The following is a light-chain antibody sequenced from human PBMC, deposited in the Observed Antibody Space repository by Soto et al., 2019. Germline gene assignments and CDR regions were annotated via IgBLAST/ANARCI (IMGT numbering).Light chain of an antibody. J-gene: IGKJ1*01. CDR1: QTIGRSS. V-gene: IGKV3-20*01. CDR3: LQYSGSPRT. Sequence: EIVLTQSPGTLSLSPGERATLSCRASQTIGRSSLAWYQHKLGQPPRLLIHGASNRATDIPDRFSGSGSGTDFTLSISRREPEDFVVYYCLQYSGSPRTFGQGTKVEV. CDR2: GAS.